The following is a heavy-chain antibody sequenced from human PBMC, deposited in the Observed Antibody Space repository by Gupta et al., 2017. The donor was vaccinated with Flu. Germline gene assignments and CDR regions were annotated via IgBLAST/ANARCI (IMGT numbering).Heavy chain of an antibody. Sequence: LRLSCVASGFTFDDYPMHWVRQTPGKGLEWVSGTDWNAGGLGYAESVRGRFTISRDNARNTLYLQMNSLRPEDTALYFCAKDRSSVDAFDVWGLGTMVTVSS. V-gene: IGHV3-9*01. J-gene: IGHJ3*01. CDR2: TDWNAGGL. CDR1: GFTFDDYP. D-gene: IGHD6-6*01. CDR3: AKDRSSVDAFDV.